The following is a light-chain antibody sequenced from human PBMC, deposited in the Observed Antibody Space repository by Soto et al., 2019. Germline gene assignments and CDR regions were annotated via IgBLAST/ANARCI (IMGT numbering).Light chain of an antibody. CDR1: HSIDNY. CDR2: AAS. V-gene: IGKV1-39*01. CDR3: QQCFSIPPT. Sequence: DIQLTQSPSFLSASVGDRVTITCRASHSIDNYLSWYQLKPGKAPRLLIYAASNLQRGVPSRFTGSGSGTDFTLTINNLQPDDFAVYYCQQCFSIPPTFGHGTKVDIK. J-gene: IGKJ1*01.